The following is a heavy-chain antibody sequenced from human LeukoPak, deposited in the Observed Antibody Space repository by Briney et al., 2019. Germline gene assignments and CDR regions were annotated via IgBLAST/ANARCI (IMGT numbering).Heavy chain of an antibody. CDR3: AKPHCSSATCLTWSQSYFDY. CDR1: RFTFITYG. Sequence: GGALRLSCASSRFTFITYGIHWVRPAPGKGLAWVAVISYVGSNKYYADSVKDRFTISRENPKKTLYLHMNSLPEKDTPVYYCAKPHCSSATCLTWSQSYFDYWGQGTLVSVSS. J-gene: IGHJ4*02. V-gene: IGHV3-30*18. CDR2: ISYVGSNK. D-gene: IGHD2-2*01.